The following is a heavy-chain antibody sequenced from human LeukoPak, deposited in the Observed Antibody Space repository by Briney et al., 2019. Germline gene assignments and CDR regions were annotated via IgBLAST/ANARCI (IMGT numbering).Heavy chain of an antibody. CDR3: ATGILGYCSGGSCKSEYFQH. J-gene: IGHJ1*01. CDR1: GYTLTELS. CDR2: FDPEDGET. V-gene: IGHV1-24*01. D-gene: IGHD2-15*01. Sequence: ASVKVSCKVSGYTLTELSMHWVRQAPGKGLEWMGGFDPEDGETIYAQKFQGRVTMTEATSTDTAYMELSSLRSEDTAVYYCATGILGYCSGGSCKSEYFQHWGQGTLVTVSS.